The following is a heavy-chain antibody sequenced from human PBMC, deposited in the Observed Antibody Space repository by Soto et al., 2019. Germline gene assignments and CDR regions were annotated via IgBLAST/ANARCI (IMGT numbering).Heavy chain of an antibody. CDR1: GFTFSSYA. D-gene: IGHD4-17*01. Sequence: GGSLRLSCAASGFTFSSYAMSWVRQAPGKGLEWVSAISGSGGSTYYAGSVKGRFTISRDNSKNTLYLQMNSLRAEDTAVYYCAKDQAAVTTEVNFDYWGQGTLVTVSS. CDR3: AKDQAAVTTEVNFDY. CDR2: ISGSGGST. V-gene: IGHV3-23*01. J-gene: IGHJ4*02.